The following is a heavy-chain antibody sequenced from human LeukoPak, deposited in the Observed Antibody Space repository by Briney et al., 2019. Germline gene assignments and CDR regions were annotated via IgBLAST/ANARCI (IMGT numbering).Heavy chain of an antibody. CDR1: GFTFSSYA. J-gene: IGHJ6*02. D-gene: IGHD3-10*01. CDR2: ISGSGGST. CDR3: AKDGTGYGSGSYYYYGMDV. Sequence: GGSLRLSCAASGFTFSSYAMSWVRQAPGKGLEWVSAISGSGGSTYYADSVKGRFTISRDNSKNTLYLQMNSLRAEDTAVYYCAKDGTGYGSGSYYYYGMDVWGQGTTVTVSS. V-gene: IGHV3-23*01.